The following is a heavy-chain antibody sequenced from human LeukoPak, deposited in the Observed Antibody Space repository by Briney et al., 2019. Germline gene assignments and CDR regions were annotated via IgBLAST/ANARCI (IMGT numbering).Heavy chain of an antibody. CDR1: GGTFSSYA. Sequence: SVKVSCKASGGTFSSYAISWVRQAPGQGLEWMGRIIPIFGTANYAQKFQGRVTITTDESTSTAYMELSSLRSEDTAVYYCARGDFWSGYCGYWGQGTLDTVSS. CDR2: IIPIFGTA. D-gene: IGHD3-3*01. J-gene: IGHJ4*02. V-gene: IGHV1-69*05. CDR3: ARGDFWSGYCGY.